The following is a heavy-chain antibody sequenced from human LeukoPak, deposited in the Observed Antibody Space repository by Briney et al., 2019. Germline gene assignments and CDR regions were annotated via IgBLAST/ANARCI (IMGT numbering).Heavy chain of an antibody. CDR3: ARDNTAAGPFDY. Sequence: ASVKVSCKASGYTFTSYYMHWVRQAPGQGLEWMGIIDPSGGSTSYAQKFQGRLTMTRDTSTTTVYMELNSLRSEDTAVYYCARDNTAAGPFDYWGLGALVTVSS. D-gene: IGHD6-13*01. V-gene: IGHV1-46*01. J-gene: IGHJ4*02. CDR1: GYTFTSYY. CDR2: IDPSGGST.